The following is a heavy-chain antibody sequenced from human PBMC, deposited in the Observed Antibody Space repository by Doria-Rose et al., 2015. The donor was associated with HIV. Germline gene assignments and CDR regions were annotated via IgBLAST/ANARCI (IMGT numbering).Heavy chain of an antibody. D-gene: IGHD1-26*01. V-gene: IGHV1-69*02. Sequence: QVQLVQSGPEVKKPGSSVKVSCKASGGTFSSYTISWVRQAPGQGLEWMVRIIPILDIVNYALRFQGRVTITADESTSTAYMELSSLRSEDTAIYYCASQWERSSFDYWGQGTLVTVSS. CDR3: ASQWERSSFDY. CDR1: GGTFSSYT. CDR2: IIPILDIV. J-gene: IGHJ4*02.